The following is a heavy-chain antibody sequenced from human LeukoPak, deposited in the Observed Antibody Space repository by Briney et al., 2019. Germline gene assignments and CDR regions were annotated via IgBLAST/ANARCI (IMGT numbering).Heavy chain of an antibody. CDR1: GFPVSNNY. Sequence: SGGSLRLSCAASGFPVSNNYMGWVRQATGKGLEWVSVLYCDDNTYYADSVKGRFIISRDNSKNTLYLQMSSLRAEDTAVYYCARVVSDRSGWYHFDYWGQGTLVTVSS. J-gene: IGHJ4*02. CDR3: ARVVSDRSGWYHFDY. CDR2: LYCDDNT. V-gene: IGHV3-53*01. D-gene: IGHD6-19*01.